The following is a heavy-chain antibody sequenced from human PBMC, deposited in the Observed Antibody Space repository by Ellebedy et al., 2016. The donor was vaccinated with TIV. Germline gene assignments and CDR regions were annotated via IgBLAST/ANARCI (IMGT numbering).Heavy chain of an antibody. V-gene: IGHV3-23*01. D-gene: IGHD4-17*01. CDR3: AKESETTVTKTLFDY. CDR1: GFTFSSYA. CDR2: ISGSGGST. J-gene: IGHJ4*02. Sequence: GESLKISXAASGFTFSSYAMSWVRQAPGKGLEWVSAISGSGGSTYYADSVKGRFTISRDNSKNTLYLQMNSLRAEDTAVYYCAKESETTVTKTLFDYWGQGTLVTVSS.